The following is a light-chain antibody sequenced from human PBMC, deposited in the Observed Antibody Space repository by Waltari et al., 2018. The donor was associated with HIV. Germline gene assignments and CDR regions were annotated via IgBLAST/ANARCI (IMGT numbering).Light chain of an antibody. CDR3: QQYSNFWT. Sequence: DIQMTQSPSTLSAPVGDRVTITCRASQTISSWLAWYQQTPGKAPKLLIYKASILESGVPSRFTGSESGTEFTLTINNLQPDDFATYYCQQYSNFWTFGQGTRVEMK. CDR1: QTISSW. CDR2: KAS. J-gene: IGKJ1*01. V-gene: IGKV1-5*03.